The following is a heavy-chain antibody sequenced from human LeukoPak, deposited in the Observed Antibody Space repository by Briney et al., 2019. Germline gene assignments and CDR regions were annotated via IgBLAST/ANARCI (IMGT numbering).Heavy chain of an antibody. CDR3: ARDWHYDSSGYYYVDY. CDR1: GYTFTSYD. V-gene: IGHV1-8*02. CDR2: MNPNSGNT. J-gene: IGHJ4*02. Sequence: ASVKVSCKASGYTFTSYDINWVRQATGQGLEWMGWMNPNSGNTDYAQKLQGRVTMTTDTSTSTAYMELRSLRSDDTAVYYCARDWHYDSSGYYYVDYWGQGTLVTVSS. D-gene: IGHD3-22*01.